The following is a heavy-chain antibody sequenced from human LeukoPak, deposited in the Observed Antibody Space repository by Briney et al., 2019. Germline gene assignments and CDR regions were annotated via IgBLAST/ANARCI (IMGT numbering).Heavy chain of an antibody. Sequence: ASETLSLTCAVYGESFSGYYWTWIRQAPGKGLEWIGEIDHSGGINYNPSLKSRVTISVDTSKNQFSLKLSSVTAADTAVYYCARNDILTGSFNNWLDPWGQGTLVTVSS. CDR3: ARNDILTGSFNNWLDP. V-gene: IGHV4-34*01. D-gene: IGHD3-9*01. CDR2: IDHSGGI. CDR1: GESFSGYY. J-gene: IGHJ5*02.